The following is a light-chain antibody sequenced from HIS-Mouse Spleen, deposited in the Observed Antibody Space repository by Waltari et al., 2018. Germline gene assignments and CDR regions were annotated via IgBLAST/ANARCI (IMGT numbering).Light chain of an antibody. V-gene: IGLV2-23*01. CDR1: SSDVGSYNL. CDR3: CSYAGSSTYV. CDR2: EGS. Sequence: QSALTQPASVSGSPGQSITIPCTGTSSDVGSYNLVSGYQQHPGKAPKLMIYEGSKRPSGFSNRFSGSKSGNTASLTISGLPAEDEADYYCCSYAGSSTYVFGTGTKVTVL. J-gene: IGLJ1*01.